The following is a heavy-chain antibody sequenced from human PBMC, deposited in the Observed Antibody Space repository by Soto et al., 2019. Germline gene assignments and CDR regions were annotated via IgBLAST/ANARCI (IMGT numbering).Heavy chain of an antibody. CDR2: ISSSTTDI. CDR1: GFPFSAYN. Sequence: GGSLRLSCAGSGFPFSAYNMKWVLQAPGKGLEWVSSISSSTTDIYYAESVKGRFTISRDNAKNSLYLHLKSLRAEDTAVYYCARQYSGSYSFDFWGQGTMVTVSS. D-gene: IGHD1-26*01. V-gene: IGHV3-21*01. J-gene: IGHJ4*02. CDR3: ARQYSGSYSFDF.